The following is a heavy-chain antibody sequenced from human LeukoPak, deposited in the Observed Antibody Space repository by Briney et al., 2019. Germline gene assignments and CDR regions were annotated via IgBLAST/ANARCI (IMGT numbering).Heavy chain of an antibody. CDR3: ARATYNWNDVANWFDP. CDR2: ISAYNGNT. J-gene: IGHJ5*02. D-gene: IGHD1-1*01. V-gene: IGHV1-18*01. CDR1: GYTFTSYG. Sequence: GASVKVSCKASGYTFTSYGISWVRQVPGQGLEWMGWISAYNGNTNYAQKLQGRVTMTTDTSTSTAYMELRSLRSDDTAVYYCARATYNWNDVANWFDPWGQGTLVTVSS.